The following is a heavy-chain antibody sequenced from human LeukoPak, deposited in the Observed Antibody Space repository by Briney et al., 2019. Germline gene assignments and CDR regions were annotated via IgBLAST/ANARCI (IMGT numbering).Heavy chain of an antibody. V-gene: IGHV3-23*01. CDR1: GFTFNNYA. CDR2: FSGSGSST. CDR3: AKSGGYSYIEDFDF. Sequence: GGSVRLSCAASGFTFNNYAMNWVRQARGKWREWVSCFSGSGSSTFYADSVKGRFTMSRDNSRHTLYLQMNNLRTKDTAVYYCAKSGGYSYIEDFDFWGQGTLVTVSS. D-gene: IGHD5-18*01. J-gene: IGHJ4*02.